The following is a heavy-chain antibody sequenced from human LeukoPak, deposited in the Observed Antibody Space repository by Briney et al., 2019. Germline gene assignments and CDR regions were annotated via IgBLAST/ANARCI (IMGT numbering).Heavy chain of an antibody. CDR1: DDSIRTNHYY. Sequence: SETLSLTCTVSDDSIRTNHYYWGWIRQPPGKGLEWIGRILDRGSTYYNPSLKSRVTISLDTSRNQFSLNLRSVTAADTAVYYCASGYGYPSPFDYWGQGTLVTVSS. D-gene: IGHD5-18*01. CDR2: ILDRGST. J-gene: IGHJ4*02. CDR3: ASGYGYPSPFDY. V-gene: IGHV4-39*07.